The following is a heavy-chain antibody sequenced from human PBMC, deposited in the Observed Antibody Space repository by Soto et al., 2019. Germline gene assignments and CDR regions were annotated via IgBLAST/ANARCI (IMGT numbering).Heavy chain of an antibody. CDR2: ISAYNGNP. CDR1: GYTFTSYG. Sequence: QVQLVQSGAELKKPGASVKVSCRASGYTFTSYGISWVRQAPGQGLEWMGWISAYNGNPNYAQKLQGRVTMTTDTSTSTAYMELRSLRSDDTAVYYCARDREAVVGATHDAIDIWGQGTMVTVSS. CDR3: ARDREAVVGATHDAIDI. V-gene: IGHV1-18*04. J-gene: IGHJ3*02. D-gene: IGHD1-26*01.